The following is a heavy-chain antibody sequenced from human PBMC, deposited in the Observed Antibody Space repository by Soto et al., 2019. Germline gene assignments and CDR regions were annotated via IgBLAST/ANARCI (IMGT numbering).Heavy chain of an antibody. J-gene: IGHJ6*02. CDR2: ISYDGSNK. D-gene: IGHD2-8*01. V-gene: IGHV3-30-3*01. Sequence: GGSLRLSCAASGFTFSSYAMHWVRQAPGKGLEWVAVISYDGSNKYYADSVKGRFTISRDNSKNTLYLQMNSLRAEDTAVYYCASGVGGMDVWGQGTTVTVSS. CDR1: GFTFSSYA. CDR3: ASGVGGMDV.